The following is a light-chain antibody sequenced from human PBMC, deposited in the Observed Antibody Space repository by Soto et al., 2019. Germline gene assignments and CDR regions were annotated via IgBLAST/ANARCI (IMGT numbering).Light chain of an antibody. V-gene: IGKV3-20*01. CDR1: QSVDSSF. CDR3: QQYVISVT. Sequence: EIVLTQSPGSLSLSPGERATLSCRASQSVDSSFFAWYQQKPGQAPRLLIYGASNRATGIPDRFSGRGSGTDFTLTITGLEPEDFAVYYCQQYVISVTFRQGTKVEIK. J-gene: IGKJ1*01. CDR2: GAS.